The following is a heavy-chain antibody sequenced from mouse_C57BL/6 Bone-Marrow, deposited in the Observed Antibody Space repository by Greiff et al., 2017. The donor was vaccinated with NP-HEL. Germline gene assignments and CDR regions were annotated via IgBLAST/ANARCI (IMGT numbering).Heavy chain of an antibody. Sequence: VQLKESGAELVRPGASVKLSCTASGFNIKDYYMHWVKQRPEQGLEWIGRIDPEDGDTEYAPKFQGKATMTADTSSNTAYLQLSSLTSEDTAVYYCTRDYYGSSPVAMDYWGQGTSVTVSS. J-gene: IGHJ4*01. V-gene: IGHV14-1*01. CDR1: GFNIKDYY. CDR3: TRDYYGSSPVAMDY. D-gene: IGHD1-1*01. CDR2: IDPEDGDT.